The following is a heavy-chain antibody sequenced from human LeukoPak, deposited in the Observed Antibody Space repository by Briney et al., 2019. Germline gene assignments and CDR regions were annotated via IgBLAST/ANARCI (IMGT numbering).Heavy chain of an antibody. J-gene: IGHJ4*02. D-gene: IGHD5-12*01. CDR1: GFTFTRYW. CDR3: VGGSGY. Sequence: GGSLRLSCVASGFTFTRYWMNWVRQAPGKGLEWVANIKRDGSEKNYVDSVKGRFTISRDNAKNSLYLQMNSLRAEDTAIYYCVGGSGYWGQGTLVTVSS. V-gene: IGHV3-7*01. CDR2: IKRDGSEK.